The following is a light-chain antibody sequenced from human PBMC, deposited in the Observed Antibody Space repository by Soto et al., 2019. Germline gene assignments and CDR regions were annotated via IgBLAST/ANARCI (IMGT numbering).Light chain of an antibody. CDR3: CSYAGSYTLRV. Sequence: QSALTQPRSVSGSPGQSVTISCTGTSSDVGGYNYVSWYQQHPGKAPKLMIYDVSKRPSGVPDRFSGSKSGNTASLTISGHQAEDEADYYCCSYAGSYTLRVFGTVTKLTVL. V-gene: IGLV2-11*01. J-gene: IGLJ1*01. CDR2: DVS. CDR1: SSDVGGYNY.